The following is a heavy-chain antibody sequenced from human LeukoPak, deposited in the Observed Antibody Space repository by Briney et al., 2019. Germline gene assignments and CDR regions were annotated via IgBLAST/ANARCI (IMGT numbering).Heavy chain of an antibody. V-gene: IGHV3-7*01. D-gene: IGHD6-13*01. CDR1: GFTFTDYW. Sequence: PGGSLRLSCALSGFTFTDYWMNWVRQAPGKGLEWVASIRQDGGEKTYVDSVKGRFTISRDNTKNSLSLQVNSLRVEDTAVYYCARDGTAAGLYFDLWGQGTLVTVSS. CDR3: ARDGTAAGLYFDL. CDR2: IRQDGGEK. J-gene: IGHJ4*01.